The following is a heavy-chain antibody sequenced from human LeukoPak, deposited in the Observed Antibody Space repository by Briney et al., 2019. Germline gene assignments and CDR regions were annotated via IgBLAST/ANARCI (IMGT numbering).Heavy chain of an antibody. CDR2: IIPILGIA. Sequence: GASVKVSCKASGGTFSSYAISWVRQAPGQGLEWMGRIIPILGIANYAQKFQGRVTITADKSTSTAYMELSSLRSEDTAVYYCARRTLAVAPFDYWGQGTLVTVSS. V-gene: IGHV1-69*04. D-gene: IGHD6-19*01. J-gene: IGHJ4*02. CDR1: GGTFSSYA. CDR3: ARRTLAVAPFDY.